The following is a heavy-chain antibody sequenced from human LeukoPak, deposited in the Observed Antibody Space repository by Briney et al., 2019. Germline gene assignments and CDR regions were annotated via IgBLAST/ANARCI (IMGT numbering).Heavy chain of an antibody. CDR2: MNPNSGNT. V-gene: IGHV1-8*02. CDR3: ARIGGQLQFDY. J-gene: IGHJ4*02. D-gene: IGHD4-11*01. Sequence: ASVKVSCKASGYTFTSYYMHWVRQAPGQGLEWMGWMNPNSGNTGYAQKFQGRVTMTRNTSISTAYMELSSLRSEDTAVYYCARIGGQLQFDYWGQGTLVTVSS. CDR1: GYTFTSYY.